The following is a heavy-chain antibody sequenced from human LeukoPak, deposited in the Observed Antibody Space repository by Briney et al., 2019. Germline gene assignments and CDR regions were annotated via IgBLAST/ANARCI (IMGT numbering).Heavy chain of an antibody. J-gene: IGHJ4*02. D-gene: IGHD3-3*01. CDR3: ASATYYDFWSGYYRFDY. CDR1: GGTFSSYA. V-gene: IGHV1-69*13. Sequence: SVKVSCKASGGTFSSYAISWVRQAPGQGFEWMGWIIPIFGTANYAQKFQGRVTITADESTSTAYMELSSLRSEDTAVYYCASATYYDFWSGYYRFDYWGQGTLVTVSS. CDR2: IIPIFGTA.